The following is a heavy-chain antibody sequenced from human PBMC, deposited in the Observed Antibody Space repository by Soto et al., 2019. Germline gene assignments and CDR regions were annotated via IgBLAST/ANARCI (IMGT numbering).Heavy chain of an antibody. D-gene: IGHD5-18*01. CDR3: AREDDVDTAMVKVYYYGMDV. J-gene: IGHJ6*02. V-gene: IGHV3-30-3*01. CDR2: ISYDGSNK. Sequence: QVQLVESGGGVVQPGRSLRLSCAASGFTFSSYAMHWVRQAPGKGLEWVAVISYDGSNKYYADSVKGRFTISRDNSKNTLYLQMNSLRAEDTAVYYCAREDDVDTAMVKVYYYGMDVWGQGTTVTVSS. CDR1: GFTFSSYA.